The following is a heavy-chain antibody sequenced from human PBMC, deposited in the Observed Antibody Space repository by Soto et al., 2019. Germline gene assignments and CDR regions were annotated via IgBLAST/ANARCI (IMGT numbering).Heavy chain of an antibody. CDR2: IYPGDSDT. V-gene: IGHV5-51*01. CDR3: ARRVIAARPEADDAFDI. CDR1: GYSFTSYW. Sequence: PGESLKISCQGSGYSFTSYWIGWVRQMPGKGLEWMGIIYPGDSDTRYSPSFQGQVTISADKSISTAYLQWSSLKASDTAMYYCARRVIAARPEADDAFDIWGQGTMVTVSS. J-gene: IGHJ3*02. D-gene: IGHD6-6*01.